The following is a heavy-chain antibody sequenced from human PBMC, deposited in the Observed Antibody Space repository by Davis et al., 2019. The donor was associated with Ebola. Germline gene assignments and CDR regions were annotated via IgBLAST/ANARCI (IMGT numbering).Heavy chain of an antibody. CDR2: IIPIFGTA. V-gene: IGHV1-69*13. D-gene: IGHD2-15*01. CDR3: AREVAHYYYGMDV. CDR1: GGTFSSYA. J-gene: IGHJ6*02. Sequence: AASVKVSCKASGGTFSSYAISWVRQAPGQGLEWMGGIIPIFGTANYAQKFKGRVTITADESTNTAYMELSSLRSEDTAVYYCAREVAHYYYGMDVWGQGTTVTVSS.